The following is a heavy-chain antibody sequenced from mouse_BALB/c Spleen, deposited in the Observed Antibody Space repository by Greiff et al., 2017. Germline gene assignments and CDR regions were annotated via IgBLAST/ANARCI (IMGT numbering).Heavy chain of an antibody. Sequence: EVKLMESGPGLVKPSQSLSLTCTVTGYSITSDYAWNWIRQFPGNKLEWMGYISYSGSTSYNPSLKSRISITRDTSKNQFFLQLNSVTTEDTATYYCANYYGQYFEVWGAGTTVTVSS. J-gene: IGHJ1*01. CDR1: GYSITSDYA. V-gene: IGHV3-2*02. D-gene: IGHD1-2*01. CDR2: ISYSGST. CDR3: ANYYGQYFEV.